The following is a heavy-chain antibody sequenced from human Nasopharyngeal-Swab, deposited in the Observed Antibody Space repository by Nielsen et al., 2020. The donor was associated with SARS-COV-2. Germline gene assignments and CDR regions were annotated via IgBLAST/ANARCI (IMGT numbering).Heavy chain of an antibody. J-gene: IGHJ4*02. CDR3: ARDRGDGYNLYYFDY. CDR1: GFTFSSYT. V-gene: IGHV3-23*01. CDR2: ITGSGDAT. D-gene: IGHD5-24*01. Sequence: GESLKISCGASGFTFSSYTMSWVRQAPGRGLEWVSAITGSGDATNYADSVRGRFTISRDNSKSTLYLQMNSLRAEDTAVYYCARDRGDGYNLYYFDYWGQGTLVTVSS.